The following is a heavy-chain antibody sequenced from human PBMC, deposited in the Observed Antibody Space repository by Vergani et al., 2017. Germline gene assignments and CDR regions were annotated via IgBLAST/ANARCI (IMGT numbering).Heavy chain of an antibody. CDR1: GYTFPGYY. CDR2: INPNSGGT. J-gene: IGHJ6*02. D-gene: IGHD2-2*01. V-gene: IGHV1-2*02. Sequence: QVQLVQSGAEVKKPGASVKVSCKASGYTFPGYYMHWVRQAPGQGLEWMGWINPNSGGTNYAQKFQGRVTRTRDTSISTAYMELSRLRSDDTAVYYCAREWRYQLLYYYYYYGMDVWGQGTTVTVSS. CDR3: AREWRYQLLYYYYYYGMDV.